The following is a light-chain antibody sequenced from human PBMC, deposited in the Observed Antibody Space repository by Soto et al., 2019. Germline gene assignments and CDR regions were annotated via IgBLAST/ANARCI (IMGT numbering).Light chain of an antibody. J-gene: IGKJ2*01. Sequence: DIQMTQSPSSLSASVGDRVTITCRASQNIKIYLNWYQQKPGEAPKFLIHTASSLQSGVPSRFSGSGSGTDFTLTISSLQPEDFATYYCQESYSTLYTFGQGTKLEI. CDR2: TAS. CDR1: QNIKIY. CDR3: QESYSTLYT. V-gene: IGKV1-39*01.